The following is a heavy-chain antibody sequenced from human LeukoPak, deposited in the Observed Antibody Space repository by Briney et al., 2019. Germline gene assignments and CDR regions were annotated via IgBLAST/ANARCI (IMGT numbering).Heavy chain of an antibody. CDR1: GFTFSSYA. CDR2: ISGSGGST. D-gene: IGHD5-12*01. V-gene: IGHV3-23*01. J-gene: IGHJ6*03. CDR3: AKGCSGYDYYYYYYMDV. Sequence: GGSLRLSCAASGFTFSSYAMSWVRQAPGKGLEWVSAISGSGGSTYYADSVKGRFTISRDNSKNTLYLQMNSLGAEDTAVYYCAKGCSGYDYYYYYYMDVWGKGTTVTVSS.